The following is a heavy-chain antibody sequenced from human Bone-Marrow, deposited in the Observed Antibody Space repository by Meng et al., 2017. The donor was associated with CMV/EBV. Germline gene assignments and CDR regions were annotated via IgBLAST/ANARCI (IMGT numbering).Heavy chain of an antibody. CDR2: ISYDGSNK. CDR1: GFTFSSYA. Sequence: GGSLRLSCAASGFTFSSYAMHWVRQAPGKGLECVAVISYDGSNKYYADSVKGRFTISRDNSKNTLYLQMNSLRAEDTAVYYCATGAVAGICGYWGQGTLVTVSS. J-gene: IGHJ4*02. V-gene: IGHV3-30-3*01. CDR3: ATGAVAGICGY. D-gene: IGHD6-19*01.